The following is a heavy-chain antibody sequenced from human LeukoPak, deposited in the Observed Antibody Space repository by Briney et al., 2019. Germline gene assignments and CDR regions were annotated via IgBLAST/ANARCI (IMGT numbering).Heavy chain of an antibody. CDR3: ARDRPNYYGSDGHYYRRDGDY. Sequence: PGGSLRLSXAASGFTFRIYAMSWVRQAPGKGLQWVSSITSRGESTWYVDSVKGRFTITRDNSENTLYLQMHSLRAEDTAVYYCARDRPNYYGSDGHYYRRDGDYWGRGTLVGVSS. D-gene: IGHD3-22*01. CDR1: GFTFRIYA. J-gene: IGHJ4*02. V-gene: IGHV3-23*01. CDR2: ITSRGEST.